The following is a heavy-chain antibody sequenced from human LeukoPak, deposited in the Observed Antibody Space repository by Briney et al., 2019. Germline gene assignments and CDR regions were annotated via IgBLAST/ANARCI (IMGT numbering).Heavy chain of an antibody. CDR3: ARATTVVANFDY. CDR1: GYSISSGYY. V-gene: IGHV4-38-2*02. D-gene: IGHD4-23*01. CDR2: IYHSGST. J-gene: IGHJ4*02. Sequence: ASETLSLTCTVSGYSISSGYYWGWIRQPPGRGLEWIGSIYHSGSTYYNPSLKSRVTISVDTSKNQFSLKLSSVTAADTAVYYCARATTVVANFDYWGQGTLVTVSS.